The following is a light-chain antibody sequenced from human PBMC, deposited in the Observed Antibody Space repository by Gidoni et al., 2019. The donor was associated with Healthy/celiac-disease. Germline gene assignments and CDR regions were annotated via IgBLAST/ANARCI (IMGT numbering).Light chain of an antibody. V-gene: IGKV3-20*01. CDR1: QSVSSSY. CDR2: GAS. CDR3: QQYGSS. J-gene: IGKJ3*01. Sequence: EIALTQSPGTLSLSIGDRATLSCRASQSVSSSYLAWYQQKPGQAPRLLIYGASSRATGIPDRFSGSGSGTDFTLTISRLEPEDFAVYYCQQYGSSFGPGTKVDIK.